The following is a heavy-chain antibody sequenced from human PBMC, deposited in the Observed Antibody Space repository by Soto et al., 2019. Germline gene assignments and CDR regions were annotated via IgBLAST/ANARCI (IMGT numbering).Heavy chain of an antibody. CDR1: GDSVSSNSAL. V-gene: IGHV6-1*01. J-gene: IGHJ6*02. CDR2: TYYRSKWYN. Sequence: SQTLSLTCXISGDSVSSNSALWNWIRQSPSRGLEWLGRTYYRSKWYNNYAESVKSRITINPDTSKNQFSLQLSSVTPEDTAIYYCVRDESRGLDVWGQGTTVTVSS. CDR3: VRDESRGLDV.